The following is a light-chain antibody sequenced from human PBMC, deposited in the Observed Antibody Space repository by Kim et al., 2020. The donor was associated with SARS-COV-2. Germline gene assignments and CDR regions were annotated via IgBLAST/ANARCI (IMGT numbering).Light chain of an antibody. CDR3: AAWDDSLKGSV. J-gene: IGLJ2*01. CDR1: ISNIGSNV. V-gene: IGLV1-44*01. Sequence: GQRVTISCSGSISNIGSNVVNWYQQLPGTAPKLVMNSNDYRPSGVPDRFSGSKSGTSASLAISGLQSEDEADYYCAAWDDSLKGSVFGGGTQLTVL. CDR2: SND.